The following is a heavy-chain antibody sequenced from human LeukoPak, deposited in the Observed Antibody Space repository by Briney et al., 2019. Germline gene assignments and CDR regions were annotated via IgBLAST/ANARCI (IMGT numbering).Heavy chain of an antibody. Sequence: GRSLRLSCEASGRTIGLYGMFWVRQAPGKGLEWVAAIWFDGSNKYYADSMKGRFTISRDNSRNTVLLQMDSLSAEDTAVYYCAREKYEGSGSHYFALDVWGQGTRVIVSS. D-gene: IGHD3-10*01. V-gene: IGHV3-33*07. CDR2: IWFDGSNK. CDR1: GRTIGLYG. CDR3: AREKYEGSGSHYFALDV. J-gene: IGHJ6*02.